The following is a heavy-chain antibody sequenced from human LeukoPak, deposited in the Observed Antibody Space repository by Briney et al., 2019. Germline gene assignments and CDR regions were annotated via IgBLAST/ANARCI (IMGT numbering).Heavy chain of an antibody. V-gene: IGHV3-74*01. Sequence: AGSLSLSCATSGFTFSTFWMHWVRQVPGKGLVWVSRIHTDGSTTNYAYLAKGRFTSSRYNAKNTLCLQMNSLRAEDTAVYYCARDRDSRGYSHFDYWGQGTLVTVSS. D-gene: IGHD3-22*01. CDR1: GFTFSTFW. CDR2: IHTDGSTT. CDR3: ARDRDSRGYSHFDY. J-gene: IGHJ4*02.